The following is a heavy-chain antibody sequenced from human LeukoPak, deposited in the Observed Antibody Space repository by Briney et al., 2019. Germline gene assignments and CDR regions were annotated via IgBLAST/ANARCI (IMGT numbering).Heavy chain of an antibody. D-gene: IGHD3-22*01. V-gene: IGHV4-59*08. CDR2: IYYNGTT. CDR3: ARLGRADSGYYVAYDI. CDR1: GDSIISYY. Sequence: PSETLSLTCIVSGDSIISYYWSWIRQPPGKGLEWIGYIYYNGTTNYNPSLKSRVTMSVDTSRTQFSLKLSSVTAADTAFYYCARLGRADSGYYVAYDIWGQGTVVTVSS. J-gene: IGHJ3*02.